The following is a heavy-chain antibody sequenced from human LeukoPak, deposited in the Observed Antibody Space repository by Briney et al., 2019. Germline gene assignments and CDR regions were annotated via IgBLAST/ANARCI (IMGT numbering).Heavy chain of an antibody. CDR1: GGSISSYY. V-gene: IGHV4-59*01. J-gene: IGHJ3*02. D-gene: IGHD3-3*01. CDR2: IYYSGST. Sequence: SETLSLTCTVSGGSISSYYWSWIRQPPGKGLEWIGYIYYSGSTNYNPSLKSRVTISVDTSKNQFSLKLSSVTAADTAVYYCAREDYDSSGAFDIWGQGTMVTVSS. CDR3: AREDYDSSGAFDI.